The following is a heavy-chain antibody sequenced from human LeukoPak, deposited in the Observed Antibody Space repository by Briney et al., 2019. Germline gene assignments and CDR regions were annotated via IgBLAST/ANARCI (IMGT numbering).Heavy chain of an antibody. D-gene: IGHD3-22*01. Sequence: PSETLSLTCTVSAGSISSGGYYWSWIRQPPGKGLEWIGEINHSGSTNYNPSLKSRVTISVDTSKRQFSLKLSSVTAADTAVYYCVTYYFDSSGPKKNYWGQGTLVTVSS. V-gene: IGHV4-39*07. CDR1: AGSISSGGYY. J-gene: IGHJ4*02. CDR3: VTYYFDSSGPKKNY. CDR2: INHSGST.